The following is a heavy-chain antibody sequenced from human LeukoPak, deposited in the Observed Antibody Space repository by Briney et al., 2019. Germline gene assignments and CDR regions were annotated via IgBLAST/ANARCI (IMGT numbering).Heavy chain of an antibody. D-gene: IGHD4-11*01. CDR2: IYYSGST. CDR1: GGSISSGDYY. J-gene: IGHJ4*02. V-gene: IGHV4-61*08. CDR3: ARDPTRSGLDY. Sequence: SETLSLTCTVSGGSISSGDYYWSWIRQTPGKGLEWIGYIYYSGSTNYNPSLKSRVTISVDTSKNQFSLKLSSVTAADTAVYYCARDPTRSGLDYWGQGTLVTVSS.